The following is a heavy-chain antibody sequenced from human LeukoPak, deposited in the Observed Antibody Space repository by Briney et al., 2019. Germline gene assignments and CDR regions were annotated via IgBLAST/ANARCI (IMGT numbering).Heavy chain of an antibody. V-gene: IGHV4-59*01. Sequence: SETLSLTCTVSGGSINNYYWSWIRQPPGKGPEWIGYIYYRESTNYNPSLKSRVTFSVDTSKNQFSLKLNSVTAADTAVYYCARHWGDSPNHSDDLYAFDIWGQGTMVTVSS. CDR3: ARHWGDSPNHSDDLYAFDI. CDR1: GGSINNYY. J-gene: IGHJ3*02. D-gene: IGHD1-14*01. CDR2: IYYREST.